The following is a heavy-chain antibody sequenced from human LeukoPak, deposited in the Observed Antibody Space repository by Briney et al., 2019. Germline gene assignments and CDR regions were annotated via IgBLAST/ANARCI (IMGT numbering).Heavy chain of an antibody. V-gene: IGHV3-30*02. CDR3: ARDKSPYGDYLPRYWYFDL. CDR2: IRHGGNNQ. D-gene: IGHD4-17*01. J-gene: IGHJ2*01. Sequence: AGGSLRLSCTVSGFSFNSFGMHWVRQAPGKGLEWVAFIRHGGNNQYYTESVKGRFTISRDNSRNTLFLQMNSLRSEDTAVYYCARDKSPYGDYLPRYWYFDLWGRGTLVTVSS. CDR1: GFSFNSFG.